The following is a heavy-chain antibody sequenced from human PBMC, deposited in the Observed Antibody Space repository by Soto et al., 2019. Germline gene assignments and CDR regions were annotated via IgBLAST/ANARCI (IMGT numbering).Heavy chain of an antibody. CDR1: GFTFSDYY. CDR2: ISSSGSTI. Sequence: GGSLRLSCAASGFTFSDYYMSWIRQAPGKGLEWVSYISSSGSTIYYADSVKGRFTISRDNAKNSLYLQMNSLRAEDTAVYYCARDYFGIVVVPAASRGNWFDPWGQGTLVTVYS. CDR3: ARDYFGIVVVPAASRGNWFDP. J-gene: IGHJ5*02. D-gene: IGHD2-2*01. V-gene: IGHV3-11*01.